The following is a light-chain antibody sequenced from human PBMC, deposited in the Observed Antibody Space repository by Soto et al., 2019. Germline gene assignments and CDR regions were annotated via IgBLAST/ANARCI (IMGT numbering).Light chain of an antibody. CDR1: SSNVGSNY. Sequence: QSVLTQPPSVSPAPGQKVTISCSGSSSNVGSNYVSWYQQLPGTAPKLLIYDNNKRPSGIPDRFSGSKSGTSATLDITGLQTGDEADYYCATWDRSLSVYVLFGGGTKLTVL. CDR3: ATWDRSLSVYVL. J-gene: IGLJ2*01. CDR2: DNN. V-gene: IGLV1-51*01.